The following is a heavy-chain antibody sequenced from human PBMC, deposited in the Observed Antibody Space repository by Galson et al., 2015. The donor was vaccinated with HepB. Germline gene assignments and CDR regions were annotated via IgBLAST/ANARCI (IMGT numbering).Heavy chain of an antibody. CDR3: ARPRGRGSGYPLAFDY. CDR2: ISYDGSNK. V-gene: IGHV3-30*04. Sequence: SLRLSCAASGFTFSSYAMHWVRQAPGKGLEWVAVISYDGSNKYYADSVKGRFTISRDNSKNTLYLQMNSLRAEDTAVYYCARPRGRGSGYPLAFDYWGQGTLVTVSS. CDR1: GFTFSSYA. J-gene: IGHJ4*02. D-gene: IGHD3-22*01.